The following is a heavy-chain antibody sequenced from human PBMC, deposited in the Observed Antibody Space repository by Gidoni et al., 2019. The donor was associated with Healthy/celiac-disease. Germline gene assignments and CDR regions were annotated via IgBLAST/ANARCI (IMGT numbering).Heavy chain of an antibody. D-gene: IGHD3-22*01. CDR2: INHSRST. CDR1: GGSFRGYY. CDR3: ARDSSGYFWRYYFDY. J-gene: IGHJ4*02. Sequence: QVQLHPRGAVLFKPSETLPLTCAVYGGSFRGYYRSWTRQPPGKGLAWVGDINHSRSTNYTPTLESRVAISVDTYKTQFFLKLSSVTAAGTAVYYCARDSSGYFWRYYFDYWGQGTLVTVSS. V-gene: IGHV4-34*01.